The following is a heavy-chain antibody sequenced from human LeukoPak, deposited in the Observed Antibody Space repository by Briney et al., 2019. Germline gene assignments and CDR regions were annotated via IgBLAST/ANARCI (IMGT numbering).Heavy chain of an antibody. CDR3: ARHAADSSSPDEFDY. Sequence: PSETLSLTCTVPGGSISSSSYYWGWIRQPPGKGLEWIGSIYYSGSTYYNPSLKSRVTISVDTSKNQFSLKLSSVTAANTAVYYCARHAADSSSPDEFDYWGQGTLVTVSS. V-gene: IGHV4-39*01. D-gene: IGHD6-6*01. CDR2: IYYSGST. J-gene: IGHJ4*02. CDR1: GGSISSSSYY.